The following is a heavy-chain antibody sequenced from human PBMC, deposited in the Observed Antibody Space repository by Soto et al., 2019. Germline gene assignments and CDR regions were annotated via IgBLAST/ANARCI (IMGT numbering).Heavy chain of an antibody. J-gene: IGHJ5*02. V-gene: IGHV1-69*02. CDR1: GGTFSSYT. Sequence: QVQLVQSGAEVKKPGSSVKVSCKASGGTFSSYTISWVRQAPGQGLEWMGRIIPILGIANYAQKFQGRVTITADKSTXXDXMXXSSLRSEDTAVYYCAIWSLSQLRYFDWSPYNWFDPWGQGTLVTVSS. D-gene: IGHD3-9*01. CDR3: AIWSLSQLRYFDWSPYNWFDP. CDR2: IIPILGIA.